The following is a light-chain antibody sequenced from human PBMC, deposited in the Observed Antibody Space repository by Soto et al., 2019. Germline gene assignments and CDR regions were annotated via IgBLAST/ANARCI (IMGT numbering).Light chain of an antibody. V-gene: IGLV2-14*01. J-gene: IGLJ2*01. Sequence: QSVLTQPASVSGSPGPSITISCSGTSNDVGGYDYVSWYQQHPGKAPKLVIYEVSNRPSWVSNRFSGSKSGNTASLTISGLQPEDEADYYCNSYTSSSPLVFGGGTNLTVL. CDR2: EVS. CDR1: SNDVGGYDY. CDR3: NSYTSSSPLV.